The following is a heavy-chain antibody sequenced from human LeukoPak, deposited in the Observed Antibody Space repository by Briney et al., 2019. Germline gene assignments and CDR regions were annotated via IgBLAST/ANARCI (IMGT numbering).Heavy chain of an antibody. D-gene: IGHD6-13*01. V-gene: IGHV4-31*03. J-gene: IGHJ4*02. CDR3: ARGGSSSWLY. CDR2: IYYGGST. Sequence: SETLSLTCTVSGGSISSGGYYWSWIRQHPGKGLEWIGYIYYGGSTYYNPSLKSRVTISVDTSKNQFSLKLSSVTAADTAVYYCARGGSSSWLYWGQGTLVTVSS. CDR1: GGSISSGGYY.